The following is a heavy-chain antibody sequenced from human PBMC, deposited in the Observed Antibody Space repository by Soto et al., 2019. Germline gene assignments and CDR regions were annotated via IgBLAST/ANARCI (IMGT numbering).Heavy chain of an antibody. CDR1: VYTFTSYY. CDR2: INPSGGST. D-gene: IGHD3-22*01. J-gene: IGHJ4*02. Sequence: ASVKVSCKASVYTFTSYYMHWVRQAPGQGLEWMGIINPSGGSTRYAQKFQGRVTMTRDTSTSTVYMELSSLRSEDTAVYYCARGLIYDSSGYYFDYWGQGPLVTVSS. CDR3: ARGLIYDSSGYYFDY. V-gene: IGHV1-46*01.